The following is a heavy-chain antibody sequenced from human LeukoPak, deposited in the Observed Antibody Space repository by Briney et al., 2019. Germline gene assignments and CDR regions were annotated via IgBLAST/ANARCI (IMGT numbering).Heavy chain of an antibody. J-gene: IGHJ4*02. D-gene: IGHD1-26*01. CDR1: GFTFSNYK. Sequence: GGSLRLSYAASGFTFSNYKMNWVRQAPGKGLEWVSSISSSSSYIYYADSVKGRFTISRDNAKNSLYLQMNSLRAEDTAVYYCARESSVVGRNIDYWGQGTLVTVSS. CDR2: ISSSSSYI. V-gene: IGHV3-21*01. CDR3: ARESSVVGRNIDY.